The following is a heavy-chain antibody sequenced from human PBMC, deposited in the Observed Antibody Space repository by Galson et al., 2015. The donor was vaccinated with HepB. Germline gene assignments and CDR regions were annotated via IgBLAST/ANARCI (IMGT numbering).Heavy chain of an antibody. V-gene: IGHV1-69*13. D-gene: IGHD2-2*01. Sequence: SVKVSCKASGGTFSSYAISWVRQAPGQGLEWMGGIIPIFGTSNYAQKFQGRVTITADESTTTAYTELSSLRSEDTAVYYCARAKRGCSSTSCYPDVFEIWGQGTMVTVSS. CDR2: IIPIFGTS. CDR3: ARAKRGCSSTSCYPDVFEI. CDR1: GGTFSSYA. J-gene: IGHJ3*02.